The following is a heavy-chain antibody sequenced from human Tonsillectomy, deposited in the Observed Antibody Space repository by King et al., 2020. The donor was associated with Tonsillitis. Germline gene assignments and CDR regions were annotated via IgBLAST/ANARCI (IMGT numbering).Heavy chain of an antibody. CDR1: GYTFTSYG. CDR3: ARGREGIGVARLPDY. J-gene: IGHJ4*02. CDR2: ISAFNGNR. Sequence: QLVQSGAEVKKPGASVKVSCKASGYTFTSYGISWVRQAPGQGLEWMGWISAFNGNRNYAQKLQGRVTMNTDTSTSTAYMELRSLRSDDTAVYYCARGREGIGVARLPDYWGQGTLVTVSS. D-gene: IGHD6-19*01. V-gene: IGHV1-18*01.